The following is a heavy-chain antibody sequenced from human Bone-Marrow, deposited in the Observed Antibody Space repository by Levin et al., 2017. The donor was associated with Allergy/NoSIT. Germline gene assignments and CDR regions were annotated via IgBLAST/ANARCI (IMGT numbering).Heavy chain of an antibody. CDR3: ATSERLWSPSRFYYYYMDV. V-gene: IGHV4-59*01. J-gene: IGHJ6*03. CDR1: GGSISSYY. Sequence: SETLSLTCTVSGGSISSYYWSWIRQPPGKGLEWIGYIYYSGSTNYNPSLKSRVTISVDTSKNQFSLKLSSVTAADTAVYYCATSERLWSPSRFYYYYMDVWGKGTTVTVSS. D-gene: IGHD3-10*01. CDR2: IYYSGST.